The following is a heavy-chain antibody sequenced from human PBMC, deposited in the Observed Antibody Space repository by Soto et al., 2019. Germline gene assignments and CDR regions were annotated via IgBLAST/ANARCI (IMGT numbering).Heavy chain of an antibody. CDR1: GYTLTELS. V-gene: IGHV1-24*01. D-gene: IGHD3-22*01. CDR3: ATSITYYYDSSGYPRPLDAFDI. J-gene: IGHJ3*02. Sequence: ASVKVSCKVSGYTLTELSMHWVRQAPGKGLEWMGGFDPEDGETIYAQKFQGRVTMTEDTSTDTAYMELSSLRSEDTAVYYCATSITYYYDSSGYPRPLDAFDIWGQGIMVTVSS. CDR2: FDPEDGET.